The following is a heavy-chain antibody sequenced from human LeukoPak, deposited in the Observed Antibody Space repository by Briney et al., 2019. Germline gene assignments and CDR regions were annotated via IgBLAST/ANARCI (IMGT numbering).Heavy chain of an antibody. CDR3: ANKEVPKYYFEY. D-gene: IGHD2/OR15-2a*01. CDR1: GFTFSSYA. V-gene: IGHV3-30*04. CDR2: ISYDGSNK. J-gene: IGHJ4*02. Sequence: GGPLRLSCAASGFTFSSYAMHWVRQAPGKGLEWVAVISYDGSNKYYADSVKGRFTISRDNSKNTLYLQMNSLRAEDTAVYYCANKEVPKYYFEYWGQGTLVTVSS.